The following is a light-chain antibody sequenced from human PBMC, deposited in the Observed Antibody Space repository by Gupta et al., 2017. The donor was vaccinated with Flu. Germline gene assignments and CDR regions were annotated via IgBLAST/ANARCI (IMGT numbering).Light chain of an antibody. V-gene: IGLV2-14*01. CDR2: EVS. J-gene: IGLJ2*01. CDR1: SSDVGGYKY. CDR3: SSYTGSSTLV. Sequence: QSITISCTGTSSDVGGYKYVSWYQQHPGKAPKLMYEVSNRPSGVSNRFSGSKSGNTASLTISGLQAEDEADYYCSSYTGSSTLVFGGGTKLTVL.